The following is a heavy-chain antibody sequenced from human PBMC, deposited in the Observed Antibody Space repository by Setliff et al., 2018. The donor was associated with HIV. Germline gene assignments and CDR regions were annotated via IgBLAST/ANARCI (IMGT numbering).Heavy chain of an antibody. CDR1: GLTFSSYA. CDR2: INTNGGTT. D-gene: IGHD2-21*02. CDR3: AREPSYGGHDCCSLLDY. V-gene: IGHV3-23*01. J-gene: IGHJ4*01. Sequence: GGSLRLSCAASGLTFSSYAMSWVRQAPGKGLEWVSTINTNGGTTYYRDSVKGRFTISRDNSKNTLYLQMNSLRAEDTALYYCAREPSYGGHDCCSLLDYWGQGTLVTVSS.